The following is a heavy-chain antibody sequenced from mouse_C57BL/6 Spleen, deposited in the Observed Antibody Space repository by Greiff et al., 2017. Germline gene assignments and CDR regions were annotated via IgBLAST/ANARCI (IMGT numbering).Heavy chain of an antibody. CDR3: ARQDYGSSYGYFDV. CDR2: IDPSDSET. Sequence: QVQLQQPGAELVRPGSSVKLSCKASGYTFTSYWMHWVKQRPIQGLEWIGNIDPSDSETHYNQKFKDKATLTVDKSSSTANMQLSSLTSEDSAVYYCARQDYGSSYGYFDVWGTGTTVTVSS. CDR1: GYTFTSYW. D-gene: IGHD1-1*01. J-gene: IGHJ1*03. V-gene: IGHV1-52*01.